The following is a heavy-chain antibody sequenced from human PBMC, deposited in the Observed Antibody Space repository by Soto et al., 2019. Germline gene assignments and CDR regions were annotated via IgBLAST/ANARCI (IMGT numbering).Heavy chain of an antibody. CDR2: ISYDGSNK. CDR1: GFTFSSYA. CDR3: ARADRGYSYGYFDY. Sequence: PGGSLRLSCAASGFTFSSYAMHWVRQAPGKGLEWVAVISYDGSNKYYADSVKGRFTISRDNSKNTLYLQMNSLRAEDTAVYYCARADRGYSYGYFDYWGQGTLVTVSS. V-gene: IGHV3-30-3*01. J-gene: IGHJ4*02. D-gene: IGHD5-18*01.